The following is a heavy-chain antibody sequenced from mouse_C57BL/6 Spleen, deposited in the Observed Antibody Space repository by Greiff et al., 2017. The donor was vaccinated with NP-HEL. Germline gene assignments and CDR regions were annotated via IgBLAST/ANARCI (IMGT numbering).Heavy chain of an antibody. Sequence: VQLQQSGAELVRPGASVKLSCKASGYTFTDYYINWVKQRPGQGLEWIARIYPGSGNTYYNEKFKGKATLTAEKSSSTAYMQLSSLTSEDSAVYFCARSGYDGYRYAMDYWGQGTSVTVSS. V-gene: IGHV1-76*01. J-gene: IGHJ4*01. D-gene: IGHD2-3*01. CDR2: IYPGSGNT. CDR3: ARSGYDGYRYAMDY. CDR1: GYTFTDYY.